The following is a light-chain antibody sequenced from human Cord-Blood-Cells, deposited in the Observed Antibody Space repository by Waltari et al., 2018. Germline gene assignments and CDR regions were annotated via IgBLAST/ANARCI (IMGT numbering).Light chain of an antibody. CDR1: SGSIASNY. Sequence: NFMLTQPHSVSESPGKTVTISCTGSSGSIASNYVQWYQQRPGSAPTTVIYEDNQRPPVVPDRFSGSIDSSSNSASRTISGLKTEDEVDYYCQSYDSSNVVFGGGTKLTVL. V-gene: IGLV6-57*02. CDR2: EDN. J-gene: IGLJ2*01. CDR3: QSYDSSNVV.